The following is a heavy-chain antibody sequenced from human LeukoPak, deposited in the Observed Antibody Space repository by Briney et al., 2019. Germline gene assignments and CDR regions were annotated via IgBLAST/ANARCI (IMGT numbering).Heavy chain of an antibody. CDR1: GGSISSYY. J-gene: IGHJ4*02. Sequence: PSETLSLTCTVSGGSISSYYWSWIRQPPGKGLEWIGYIYYSGSTNYNPSLKSRVTISVDTSKNQFSLKLSPVTAADTAVYYCARQRTAMVDYWGQGTLVTVSS. D-gene: IGHD5-18*01. V-gene: IGHV4-59*08. CDR2: IYYSGST. CDR3: ARQRTAMVDY.